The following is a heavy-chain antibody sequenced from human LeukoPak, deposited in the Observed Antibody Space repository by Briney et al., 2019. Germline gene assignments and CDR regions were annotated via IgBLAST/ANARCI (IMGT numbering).Heavy chain of an antibody. CDR2: INHSGST. V-gene: IGHV4-34*01. Sequence: PSETLSLTCAVYGGSFSAYYWSWIRQPPGKGLEWIGEINHSGSTKYNPSLRSRVTISVDTSKNHFSLKLSSVTAADTAVYYCARVLRTGDALDIWGQGTMVTVSS. J-gene: IGHJ3*02. D-gene: IGHD3-3*01. CDR3: ARVLRTGDALDI. CDR1: GGSFSAYY.